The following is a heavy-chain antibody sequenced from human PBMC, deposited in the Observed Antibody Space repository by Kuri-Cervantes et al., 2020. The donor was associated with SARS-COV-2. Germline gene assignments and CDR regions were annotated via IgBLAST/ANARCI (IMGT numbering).Heavy chain of an antibody. D-gene: IGHD3-3*01. CDR3: ARGSEVWSGYYIWFDP. Sequence: ASVKVSCKASGYTFSSYYIHWVRQAPGQGLEWMGIINPSGGTTNYAQKFQGRVAMTRDTSTSTVYMELSSLGSDDTAVYYCARGSEVWSGYYIWFDPWGQGTLVTVSS. CDR1: GYTFSSYY. J-gene: IGHJ5*02. V-gene: IGHV1-46*01. CDR2: INPSGGTT.